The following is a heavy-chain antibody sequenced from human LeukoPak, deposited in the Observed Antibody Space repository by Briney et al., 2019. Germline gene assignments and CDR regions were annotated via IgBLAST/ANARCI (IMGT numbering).Heavy chain of an antibody. CDR3: AKDQGPWFDP. J-gene: IGHJ5*02. Sequence: GGSLRLSCAASGFTFRGYAMSWGPQAPGKGLEWVSAISGSGGSTYYADSVKGRFTISRDNSKNTLYLQMNSLRAEDTAVYYCAKDQGPWFDPCRQGTLVTVSS. CDR1: GFTFRGYA. V-gene: IGHV3-23*01. CDR2: ISGSGGST.